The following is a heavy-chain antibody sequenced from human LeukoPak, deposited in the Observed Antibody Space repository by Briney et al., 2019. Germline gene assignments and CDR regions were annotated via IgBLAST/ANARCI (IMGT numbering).Heavy chain of an antibody. CDR1: GDSVSSNSAA. CDR3: ARLPAAGHYYYYYGMDV. V-gene: IGHV6-1*01. D-gene: IGHD6-13*01. Sequence: SQTLSLTCAISGDSVSSNSAAWNWIRQSPSRGLEWLGRTYYRSKWYNDYAVSVKSRITINPDTPKNQFSLQLNSVTPEDTAVYYCARLPAAGHYYYYYGMDVWGQGTTVTVSS. CDR2: TYYRSKWYN. J-gene: IGHJ6*02.